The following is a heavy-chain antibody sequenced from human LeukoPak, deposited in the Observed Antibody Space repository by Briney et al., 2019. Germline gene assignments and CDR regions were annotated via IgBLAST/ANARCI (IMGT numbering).Heavy chain of an antibody. J-gene: IGHJ4*02. CDR2: IRVSGINT. CDR1: GFTFITYA. Sequence: GGSLRLSCAAPGFTFITYATNGVPHAPGKGVEWVSHIRVSGINTYYADSVKDRFTISRDTSKNTLHMHMNSLRAGDTAIYYSAKGGYYDTLTGYSLDFWGQGTLVTVSS. CDR3: AKGGYYDTLTGYSLDF. D-gene: IGHD3-9*01. V-gene: IGHV3-23*01.